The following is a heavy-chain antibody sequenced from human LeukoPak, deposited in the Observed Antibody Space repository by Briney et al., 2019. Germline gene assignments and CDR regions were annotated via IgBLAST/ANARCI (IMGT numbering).Heavy chain of an antibody. CDR3: ARSGSPKNYYYYYMDV. CDR1: GGTFSSYT. J-gene: IGHJ6*03. D-gene: IGHD1-26*01. CDR2: IIPILGIA. Sequence: SVKVSCKASGGTFSSYTISWVRQAPGQGLEWMGRIIPILGIANYAQKFQGRVTITADKSTSTAYMELSSLRSEDTVVYYCARSGSPKNYYYYYMDVWGKGTTVTVSS. V-gene: IGHV1-69*02.